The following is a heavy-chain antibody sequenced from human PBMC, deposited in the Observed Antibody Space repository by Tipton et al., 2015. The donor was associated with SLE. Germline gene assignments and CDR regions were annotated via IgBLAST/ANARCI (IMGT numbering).Heavy chain of an antibody. J-gene: IGHJ2*01. V-gene: IGHV3-13*01. CDR1: GFIFSSYD. CDR3: ARASLPNWYFDL. Sequence: GSLRLSCAASGFIFSSYDMHCVRHATGKGLAWVSPIGTAGDTYYPGSVKGRFTISRENAKNSLYLQMNSLRAGDTAVYYCARASLPNWYFDLWGRGTLVTVSS. CDR2: IGTAGDT.